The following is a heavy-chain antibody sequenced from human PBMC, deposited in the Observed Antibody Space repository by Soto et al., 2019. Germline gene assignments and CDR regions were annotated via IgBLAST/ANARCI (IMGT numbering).Heavy chain of an antibody. CDR2: IYYSGST. J-gene: IGHJ4*02. D-gene: IGHD3-10*01. CDR3: ARHGDRKYYFDF. V-gene: IGHV4-39*01. CDR1: GGSISSSSYY. Sequence: SETLSLTCTVSGGSISSSSYYWGWIRQPPGKGLEWIGSIYYSGSTYYNSSLKSRVTISVDTSKSQFSLNLSSVTAADTAVFYCARHGDRKYYFDFWGRGTLVTVSS.